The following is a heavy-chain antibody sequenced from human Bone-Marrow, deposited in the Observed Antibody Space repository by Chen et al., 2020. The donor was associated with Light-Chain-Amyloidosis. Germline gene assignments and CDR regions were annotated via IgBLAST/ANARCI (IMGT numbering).Heavy chain of an antibody. CDR2: ISSSSSYM. CDR1: GFTFSSYS. Sequence: EVQLVESGGGLVKPGGSLRLSCAASGFTFSSYSMNWVRQAPGKGLEWVSSISSSSSYMYYADSVKGRFTISRDNAKTSLYLQMNSLRAEDTAVYYCARDHWDFYYGMDVWGQGTTVTVSS. V-gene: IGHV3-21*01. CDR3: ARDHWDFYYGMDV. D-gene: IGHD1-26*01. J-gene: IGHJ6*02.